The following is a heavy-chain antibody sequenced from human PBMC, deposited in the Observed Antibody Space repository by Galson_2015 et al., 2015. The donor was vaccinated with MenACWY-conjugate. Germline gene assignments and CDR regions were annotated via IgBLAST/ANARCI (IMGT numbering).Heavy chain of an antibody. Sequence: SVKVSCKASGYSFTDYYLHWVRQAPGQGPEWMGRINPRSGGPAYLQKLQGRVSVTTDTSTNTVYMDLTTLTYDDTAMYYCARDSSGGNYWGSFDMWGHGTMVTVSS. CDR2: INPRSGGP. V-gene: IGHV1-2*06. CDR1: GYSFTDYY. D-gene: IGHD2-15*01. CDR3: ARDSSGGNYWGSFDM. J-gene: IGHJ3*02.